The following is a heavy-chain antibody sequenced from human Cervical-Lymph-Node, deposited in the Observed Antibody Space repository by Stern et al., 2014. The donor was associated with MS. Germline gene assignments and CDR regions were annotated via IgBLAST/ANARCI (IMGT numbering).Heavy chain of an antibody. Sequence: VQLVESGAEVKKPGSSVKVSCKVSGATFSTNGISWVRQGPGQGLEWMGATVLIFERSNYAQRFRGRVTITADESTSTSYMELTSLRSDDTGVYYCAREHHGGNFAAWGQGTLVTVSS. J-gene: IGHJ5*02. CDR1: GATFSTNG. D-gene: IGHD4-23*01. CDR3: AREHHGGNFAA. CDR2: TVLIFERS. V-gene: IGHV1-69*01.